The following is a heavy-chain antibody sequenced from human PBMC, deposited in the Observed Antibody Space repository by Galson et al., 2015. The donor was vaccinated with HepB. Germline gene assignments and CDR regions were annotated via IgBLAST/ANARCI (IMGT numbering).Heavy chain of an antibody. CDR2: IRSKAYGGTT. CDR1: GFTFGDYA. V-gene: IGHV3-49*04. Sequence: SLRLSCAASGFTFGDYAMSWVRQAPGKGLEWVGFIRSKAYGGTTEYAASVKGRLTISRDDSKSIAYLQMNSLKTEDTAVYYCTRFSRDGYNSWFDPWGQGTLVTVSS. D-gene: IGHD5-24*01. CDR3: TRFSRDGYNSWFDP. J-gene: IGHJ5*02.